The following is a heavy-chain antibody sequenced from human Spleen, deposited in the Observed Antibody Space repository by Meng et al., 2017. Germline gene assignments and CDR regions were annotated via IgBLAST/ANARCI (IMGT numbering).Heavy chain of an antibody. CDR2: IYHSGST. J-gene: IGHJ5*02. D-gene: IGHD3-3*01. CDR1: GGSVSSSSNY. Sequence: QGQLQESGPGVVRPSETLSPTCTVSGGSVSSSSNYWSWIRQPPGKGLEWIGYIYHSGSTNYNPSLKSRVTISVDTSKNQFSLRLSSVTAADTAVYYCARGIRFLEWLGWFDPWGQGTLVTVSS. V-gene: IGHV4-61*01. CDR3: ARGIRFLEWLGWFDP.